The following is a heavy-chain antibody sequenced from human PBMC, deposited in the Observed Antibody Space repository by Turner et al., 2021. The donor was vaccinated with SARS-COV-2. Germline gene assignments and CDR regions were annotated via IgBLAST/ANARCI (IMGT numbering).Heavy chain of an antibody. D-gene: IGHD1-26*01. CDR2: INPNSGST. Sequence: QVQLVQSGAEVTMPGASVKVSCKSSGYPFTCDYMHWVLQATGQGLEWMGWINPNSGSTNYAQKFQGRVTMTRETSISTAYMELSRLRSDDTAVYYGARDLAVFSMWEPKDYFDYWGQGTLVTVSS. J-gene: IGHJ4*02. V-gene: IGHV1-2*02. CDR3: ARDLAVFSMWEPKDYFDY. CDR1: GYPFTCDY.